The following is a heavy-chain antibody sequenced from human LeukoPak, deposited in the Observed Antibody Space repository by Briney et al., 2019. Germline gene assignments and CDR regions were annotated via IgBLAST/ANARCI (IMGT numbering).Heavy chain of an antibody. J-gene: IGHJ4*02. CDR3: ASLGYSYGYAFDY. CDR2: IYSGGST. CDR1: GFTFSSNY. Sequence: GGSLRLSCAASGFTFSSNYMSWVRQAPGKGLEWVSVIYSGGSTYYADSVKGRFTISRDNSKNTLYLQMNSLRAEDTAVYYCASLGYSYGYAFDYWGQGTLVTVSS. D-gene: IGHD5-18*01. V-gene: IGHV3-53*01.